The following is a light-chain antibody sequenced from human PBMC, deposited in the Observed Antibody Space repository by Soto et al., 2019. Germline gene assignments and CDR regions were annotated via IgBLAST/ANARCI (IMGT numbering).Light chain of an antibody. V-gene: IGKV3-20*01. CDR2: AAS. J-gene: IGKJ2*01. CDR1: QNLSKNY. CDR3: QQYSASPRT. Sequence: EIVLTQSPGPLSLSPGERATLSCRASQNLSKNYLAWYQQKPGQAPRLLIYAASSRATGIPDRFSGSGSGADFTLTITRLEPEDFAVYYCQQYSASPRTFGQGTKLEIK.